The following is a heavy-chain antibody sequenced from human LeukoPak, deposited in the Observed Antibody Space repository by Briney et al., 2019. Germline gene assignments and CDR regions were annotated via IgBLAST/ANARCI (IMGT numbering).Heavy chain of an antibody. CDR2: ISGSGGST. V-gene: IGHV3-23*01. CDR1: GFTFSNAW. J-gene: IGHJ4*02. Sequence: GGSLRLSCAASGFTFSNAWMNWVRQAPGKGLEWVSAISGSGGSTYYADSVKGRFTISRDNSKNTLYLQMNSLRAEDTAVHYCAKGGSITGSGSHWGQGTLVTVSS. CDR3: AKGGSITGSGSH. D-gene: IGHD1-26*01.